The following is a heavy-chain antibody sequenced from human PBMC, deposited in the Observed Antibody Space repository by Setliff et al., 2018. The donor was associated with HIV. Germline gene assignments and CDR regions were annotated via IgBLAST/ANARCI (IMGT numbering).Heavy chain of an antibody. CDR1: GGSISSAY. V-gene: IGHV3-21*01. D-gene: IGHD2-2*01. CDR3: TRSHSTRDAFDI. CDR2: ISSSGSYI. Sequence: PSETLSLTCAVSGGSISSAYWSWVRQPPGKGLEWVSSISSSGSYIYYADSVKGRFTISRDHATSALYLQTDSLRAEDTALYYCTRSHSTRDAFDIWGQGTMVTVSS. J-gene: IGHJ3*02.